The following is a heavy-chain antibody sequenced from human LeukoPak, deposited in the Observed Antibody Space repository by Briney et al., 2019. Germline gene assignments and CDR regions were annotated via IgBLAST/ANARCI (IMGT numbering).Heavy chain of an antibody. Sequence: GESLKISFKGSGSRFTSYWIGWVRPMPGKGLEWMGIIYPGDSDTRYSPSFQGQVTISADKSISTAYLQWSSLKASDTAMYYCARPAWTDFWSGYPLYYFDYWGQGTLVTVSS. J-gene: IGHJ4*02. CDR1: GSRFTSYW. CDR2: IYPGDSDT. D-gene: IGHD3-3*01. V-gene: IGHV5-51*01. CDR3: ARPAWTDFWSGYPLYYFDY.